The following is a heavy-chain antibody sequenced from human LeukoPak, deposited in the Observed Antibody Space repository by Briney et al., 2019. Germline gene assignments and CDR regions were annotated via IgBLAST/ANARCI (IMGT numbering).Heavy chain of an antibody. CDR1: GFTFSSYG. J-gene: IGHJ6*02. CDR2: IYSGGST. CDR3: ARDGEGDYYYYGMDV. D-gene: IGHD3-10*01. V-gene: IGHV3-53*01. Sequence: GGSLRLSCAASGFTFSSYGMHWVRQAPGKGLEWVSVIYSGGSTYYADSVKGRFTISRDNSKNTLYLQMNSLRAEDTAVYYCARDGEGDYYYYGMDVWGQGTTVTVSS.